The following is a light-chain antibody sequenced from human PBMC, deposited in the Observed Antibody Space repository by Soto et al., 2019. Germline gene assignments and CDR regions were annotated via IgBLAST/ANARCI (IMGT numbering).Light chain of an antibody. V-gene: IGLV2-8*01. CDR3: KSYAGSNTYV. Sequence: SVLTHPPSASGSPGQSVTISYPGTKNDIGVYDFFSWYQHHPGKAPRLIIYEVVQRPSGVPDRFSGSKSGNTASLTVSGLQAADEADYFCKSYAGSNTYVFGSGTKV. J-gene: IGLJ1*01. CDR1: KNDIGVYDF. CDR2: EVV.